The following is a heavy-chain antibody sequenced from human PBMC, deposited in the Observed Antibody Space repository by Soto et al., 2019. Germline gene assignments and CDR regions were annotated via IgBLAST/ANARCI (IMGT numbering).Heavy chain of an antibody. D-gene: IGHD3-3*01. J-gene: IGHJ4*02. CDR1: GFTFDDYA. CDR3: AKGRFGVVIGQYYFDY. Sequence: ESGGGLVQPGRSLRLSCAASGFTFDDYAMHWVRQAPGKGLEWVSGISWNSGSIGYADSVKGRFTISRDNAKNSLYLQMNSLRAEDTALYYCAKGRFGVVIGQYYFDYWGQGTLVTVSS. CDR2: ISWNSGSI. V-gene: IGHV3-9*01.